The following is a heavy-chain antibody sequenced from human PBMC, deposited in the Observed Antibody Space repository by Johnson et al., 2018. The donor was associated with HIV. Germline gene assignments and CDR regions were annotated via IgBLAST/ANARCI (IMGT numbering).Heavy chain of an antibody. Sequence: VPLVESGGGLVQPGRSLRLSCAASGFTFDDYAMHWVRPAPGKGLEWVAVISYDGSNKYYADSVKGRFSISRDNSKNMLYLQMNSLRAEDTAVYYCARGNTWYSSYDALDIWGQGTMVTVSS. J-gene: IGHJ3*02. V-gene: IGHV3-30*04. CDR1: GFTFDDYA. CDR3: ARGNTWYSSYDALDI. CDR2: ISYDGSNK. D-gene: IGHD6-13*01.